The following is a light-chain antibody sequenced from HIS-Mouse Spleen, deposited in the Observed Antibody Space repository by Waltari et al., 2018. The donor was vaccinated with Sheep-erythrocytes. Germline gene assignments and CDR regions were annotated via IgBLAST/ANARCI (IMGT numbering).Light chain of an antibody. CDR2: QDS. Sequence: SYELTQPPSVSVSPGQTASITCSGDKLGDKYACWYQQKPGQSPVLVIYQDSKRPSGIPGRFSGSNSGNTATLTISGTQAMDEADYYCQVWDSSSDHPYVFGTGTKVTVL. CDR3: QVWDSSSDHPYV. J-gene: IGLJ1*01. CDR1: KLGDKY. V-gene: IGLV3-1*01.